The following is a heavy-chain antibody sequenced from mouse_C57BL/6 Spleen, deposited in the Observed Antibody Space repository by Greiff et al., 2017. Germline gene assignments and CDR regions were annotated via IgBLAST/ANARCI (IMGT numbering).Heavy chain of an antibody. Sequence: QVQLQQSGAELVRPGASVTLSCKASGYTFTDYEMHWVKQTPVHGLEWIGAIDPETGGTAYNQKFKGKDILTADKSSSTAYMELRSLTSEDSAVYYCTRRSDGYFYWYFDVWGTGTTVTVSS. CDR3: TRRSDGYFYWYFDV. CDR1: GYTFTDYE. CDR2: IDPETGGT. J-gene: IGHJ1*03. V-gene: IGHV1-15*01. D-gene: IGHD2-3*01.